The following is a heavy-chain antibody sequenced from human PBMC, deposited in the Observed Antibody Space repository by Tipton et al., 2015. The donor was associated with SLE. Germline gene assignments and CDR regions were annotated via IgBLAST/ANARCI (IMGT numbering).Heavy chain of an antibody. J-gene: IGHJ3*02. D-gene: IGHD2-15*01. Sequence: TLSLTCTVSGGSISSYYWSWIRQPPGKGLEWIGHIYYSGSTNYNPSLKSRVTISVDTSKNQFSLKLSSVTAADTAVYYCARVACSGGSCYSGYDAFDIWGQGTMVTVSS. CDR1: GGSISSYY. V-gene: IGHV4-59*01. CDR2: IYYSGST. CDR3: ARVACSGGSCYSGYDAFDI.